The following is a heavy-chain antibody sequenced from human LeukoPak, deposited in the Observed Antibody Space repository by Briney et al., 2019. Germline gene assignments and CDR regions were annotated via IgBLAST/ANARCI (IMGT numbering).Heavy chain of an antibody. CDR3: AKGPPDSSNWYKRTEG. D-gene: IGHD6-13*01. J-gene: IGHJ4*02. V-gene: IGHV3-23*01. CDR2: ISGSGDST. Sequence: GGSLRLSRAASGFTLSTYAMSWVRQAPGKGLEWVSDISGSGDSTHYADSVKGRFTISRDNSENTLYLQMNSLRVEDTAVYYCAKGPPDSSNWYKRTEGWGQGTLVTVSS. CDR1: GFTLSTYA.